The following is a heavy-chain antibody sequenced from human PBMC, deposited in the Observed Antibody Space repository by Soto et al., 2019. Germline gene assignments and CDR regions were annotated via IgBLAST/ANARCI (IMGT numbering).Heavy chain of an antibody. D-gene: IGHD5-18*01. V-gene: IGHV3-21*01. CDR3: ARVRSYSYGQGYGMDV. CDR2: ISSSSGYI. CDR1: GFTFSTYS. J-gene: IGHJ6*02. Sequence: EVQLVESGGGLVKPGGSLRLSCAASGFTFSTYSMNWVRQAPGKGLDWVSSISSSSGYIYYADSVKGRFTISRDDAKNSLSLQMNSLRAEDTAVYYCARVRSYSYGQGYGMDVWGQGTTVTVSS.